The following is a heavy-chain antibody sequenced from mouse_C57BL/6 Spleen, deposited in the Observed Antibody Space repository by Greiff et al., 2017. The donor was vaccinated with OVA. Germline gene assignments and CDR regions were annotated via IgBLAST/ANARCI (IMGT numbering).Heavy chain of an antibody. V-gene: IGHV1-47*01. CDR3: ARGSDEAGWFAY. CDR2: FHPYNDDT. CDR1: GYTFTTYP. J-gene: IGHJ3*01. Sequence: VQLKESGAELVKPGASVKMSCKASGYTFTTYPIEWMKQNHGKSLEWIGNFHPYNDDTKYNEKFKGKATLTVEKSSSTVYLELSRLTSDDSAVYYCARGSDEAGWFAYWGQGTLVTVSA. D-gene: IGHD2-13*01.